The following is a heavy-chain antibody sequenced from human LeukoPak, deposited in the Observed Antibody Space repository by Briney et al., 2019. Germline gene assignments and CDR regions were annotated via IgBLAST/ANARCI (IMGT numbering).Heavy chain of an antibody. V-gene: IGHV3-74*01. D-gene: IGHD3-22*01. CDR3: ARAVSLYYDSSGYYYIDY. CDR2: INSDGSST. CDR1: GFTFSSYW. Sequence: GGSLRLSCAASGFTFSSYWMHWVRQAPGKGLVWVSRINSDGSSTSYADSVKGRFTISRDNAKNTLYLQMNSLRAEDTAVYYCARAVSLYYDSSGYYYIDYWGQGTLATVSS. J-gene: IGHJ4*02.